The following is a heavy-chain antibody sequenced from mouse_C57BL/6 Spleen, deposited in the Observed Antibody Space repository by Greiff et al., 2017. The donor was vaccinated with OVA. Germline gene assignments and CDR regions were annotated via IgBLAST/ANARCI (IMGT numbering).Heavy chain of an antibody. D-gene: IGHD1-1*01. V-gene: IGHV1-82*01. CDR2: IYPGDGDT. CDR1: GYSFSSSW. Sequence: QVQLQQSGPELVKPGASVKISCKASGYSFSSSWMNWVKQRPGKGLEWIGRIYPGDGDTNYNGKFKGKATLTADKSSSTAYMQLSSLTSEDSAVYFCARGATVVARAMDYWGQGTSVTVSS. J-gene: IGHJ4*01. CDR3: ARGATVVARAMDY.